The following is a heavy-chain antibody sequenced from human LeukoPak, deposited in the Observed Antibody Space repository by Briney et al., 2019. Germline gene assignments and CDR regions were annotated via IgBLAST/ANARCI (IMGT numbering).Heavy chain of an antibody. CDR2: IGSSGSTV. CDR1: GFTFSAYE. CDR3: ARDTLEYSNSPDALDI. Sequence: GGSLRLSCAASGFTFSAYEMNWVRQAPGKGLEWVSYIGSSGSTVYYADSVKGRFTISRDNAKNSLYMQMESLRDEDTAIYYCARDTLEYSNSPDALDIWGQGTLVTVSS. J-gene: IGHJ3*02. D-gene: IGHD4-23*01. V-gene: IGHV3-48*03.